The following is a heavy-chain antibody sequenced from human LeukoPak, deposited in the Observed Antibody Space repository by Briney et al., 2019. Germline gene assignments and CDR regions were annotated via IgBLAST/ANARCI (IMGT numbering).Heavy chain of an antibody. J-gene: IGHJ3*01. Sequence: GGSLRLSCAASGFTFSDFYMSWVRQAPGKGLEWVANIKKDGSEKNYVDSVRGRLTISRDNAENSLHLQMNSLRAEDTAVYYCVRDGGRYSYASDWGQGTMVIVSS. CDR1: GFTFSDFY. CDR2: IKKDGSEK. CDR3: VRDGGRYSYASD. V-gene: IGHV3-7*01. D-gene: IGHD5-18*01.